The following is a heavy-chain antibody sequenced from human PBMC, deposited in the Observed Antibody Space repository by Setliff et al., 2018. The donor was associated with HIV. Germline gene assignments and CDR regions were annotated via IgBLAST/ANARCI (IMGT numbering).Heavy chain of an antibody. CDR2: VVPTIHEA. CDR1: GYSFNRYF. Sequence: SVKVSCKASGYSFNRYFMHWVRQAPGQGLEWMGGVVPTIHEATYAQKFQGRVTITADESATTVYMEMSGLTSEDTAIYYCARGADASGYFYREYFQHWGQGTLVTVSS. V-gene: IGHV1-69*13. CDR3: ARGADASGYFYREYFQH. D-gene: IGHD3-22*01. J-gene: IGHJ1*01.